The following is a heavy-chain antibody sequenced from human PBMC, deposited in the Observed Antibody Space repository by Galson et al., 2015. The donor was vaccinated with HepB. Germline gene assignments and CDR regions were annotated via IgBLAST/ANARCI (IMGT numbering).Heavy chain of an antibody. Sequence: SLRLSCAASGFTFSSYSMNWVRQAPGKGLEWVSAISSSSSYIYYADSVKGRSTISRDNAKNSLYLQMNSLRAEDTAVYYCARGEMATVDAFDIWGPGTMVTVSS. J-gene: IGHJ3*02. V-gene: IGHV3-21*01. CDR3: ARGEMATVDAFDI. CDR1: GFTFSSYS. CDR2: ISSSSSYI. D-gene: IGHD5-24*01.